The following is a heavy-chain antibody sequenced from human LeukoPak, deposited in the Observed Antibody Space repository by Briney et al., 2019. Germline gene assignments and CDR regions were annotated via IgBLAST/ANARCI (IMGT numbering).Heavy chain of an antibody. CDR3: ARASLDSENYGRYFDY. CDR2: INHSGST. V-gene: IGHV4-34*01. Sequence: SETLSLTCAVYGGSFSGYYWSWIRQPPGKGLEWIGEINHSGSTNYNPSLKSRVTISVDTSKNQFSLKLTSVTAADTAVYYCARASLDSENYGRYFDYWGQGTLVTVSS. CDR1: GGSFSGYY. D-gene: IGHD3-10*01. J-gene: IGHJ4*02.